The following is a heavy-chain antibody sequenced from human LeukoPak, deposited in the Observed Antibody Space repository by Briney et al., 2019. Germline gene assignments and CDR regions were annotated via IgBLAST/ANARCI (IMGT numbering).Heavy chain of an antibody. CDR3: ARDGEYGYDSRDY. J-gene: IGHJ4*02. D-gene: IGHD5-12*01. V-gene: IGHV4-39*07. Sequence: SETLSPTCTVSGGSISSSSYYWGWIRQPPGKGLEWIGSIYYSGSTYYNPSLKSRVTISVDTSKNQFSLKLSSVTAADTAVYYCARDGEYGYDSRDYWGQGTLVTVSS. CDR2: IYYSGST. CDR1: GGSISSSSYY.